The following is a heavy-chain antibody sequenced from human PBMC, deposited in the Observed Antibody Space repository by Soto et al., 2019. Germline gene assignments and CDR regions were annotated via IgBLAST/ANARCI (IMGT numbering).Heavy chain of an antibody. D-gene: IGHD3-3*01. CDR2: ISAYNGNT. J-gene: IGHJ6*02. CDR3: ARGGGYDFWSGYYNYYGMDF. CDR1: GSTFTSHG. V-gene: IGHV1-18*04. Sequence: ASVKVYWKGSGSTFTSHGFSWVRQAPGQGLEWMGWISAYNGNTNYAQKLQGRVTMTTDTSTSTAYMELRSLRSDDTAVYYCARGGGYDFWSGYYNYYGMDFWGQGTSVTVS.